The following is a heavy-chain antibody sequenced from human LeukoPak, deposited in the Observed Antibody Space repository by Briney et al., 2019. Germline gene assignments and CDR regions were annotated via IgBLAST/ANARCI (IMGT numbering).Heavy chain of an antibody. J-gene: IGHJ4*02. CDR2: ISSSSSYI. Sequence: GGSLRLSCAASGFTFSSYSMNWVRQAPGKGLEWVSSISSSSSYIYYADSVKGRFTISRDNAKNSLYPQMNSLRAEDTAVYYCARAHGSGSSLFDYWGQGTLVTVSS. CDR3: ARAHGSGSSLFDY. D-gene: IGHD3-10*01. V-gene: IGHV3-21*01. CDR1: GFTFSSYS.